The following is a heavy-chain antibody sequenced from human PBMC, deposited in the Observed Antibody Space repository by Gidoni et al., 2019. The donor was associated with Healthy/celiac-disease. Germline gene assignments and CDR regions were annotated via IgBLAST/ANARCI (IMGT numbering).Heavy chain of an antibody. D-gene: IGHD1-1*01. V-gene: IGHV4-39*01. Sequence: QLQLQASGPGLVKPSETLSLTCTVSGGSISSSSYYWGGIRQPPGKGLEWIGSIYYRGSTYYNPSLKSRVTISVDTSKNQFSLKLSSVTAADTAVYYCARPGGWNQNWFDPWGQGTLVTVSS. CDR1: GGSISSSSYY. CDR3: ARPGGWNQNWFDP. J-gene: IGHJ5*02. CDR2: IYYRGST.